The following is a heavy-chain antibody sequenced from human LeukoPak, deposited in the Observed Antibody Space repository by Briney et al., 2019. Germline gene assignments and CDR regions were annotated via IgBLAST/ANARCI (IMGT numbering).Heavy chain of an antibody. Sequence: GRSLRLSCAASGFTFSNYGMHWVRQAPGKGLEWVAVIWYDGSNKYYADSVKGRFTISRDNSKNTLYLQMNSLRAEDTALYYCAREGGQQLKGLDYWGQGTLVTVSS. D-gene: IGHD4-11*01. V-gene: IGHV3-33*01. CDR3: AREGGQQLKGLDY. J-gene: IGHJ4*02. CDR2: IWYDGSNK. CDR1: GFTFSNYG.